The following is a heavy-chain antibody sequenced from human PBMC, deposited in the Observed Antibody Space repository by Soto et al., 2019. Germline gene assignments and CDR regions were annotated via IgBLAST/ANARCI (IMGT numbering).Heavy chain of an antibody. V-gene: IGHV4-39*01. CDR3: ARGSYYYGSSGYYHY. CDR1: GGSISSSSYY. Sequence: PWETLSLTSTVSGGSISSSSYYWGWIRQPPGKGLEWIGSIFYSGSTYYNPSLKSRVTISVDTSKNQFSLKLSSVTAADTAVYYCARGSYYYGSSGYYHYWGQG. CDR2: IFYSGST. D-gene: IGHD3-22*01. J-gene: IGHJ4*02.